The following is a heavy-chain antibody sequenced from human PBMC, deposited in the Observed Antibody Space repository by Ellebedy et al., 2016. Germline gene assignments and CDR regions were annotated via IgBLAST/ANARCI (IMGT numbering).Heavy chain of an antibody. J-gene: IGHJ4*02. Sequence: ASVKVSCKTSGGTSSTYAFSWVRQAPGQGLEWMGGIISNFGTAIYAQKFQGRVTITADESTSTAYMELNSLRSEDTAVYYCASGFYDNRDYYRDLDYWGQGTLVTVSS. CDR2: IISNFGTA. CDR1: GGTSSTYA. D-gene: IGHD3-22*01. V-gene: IGHV1-69*13. CDR3: ASGFYDNRDYYRDLDY.